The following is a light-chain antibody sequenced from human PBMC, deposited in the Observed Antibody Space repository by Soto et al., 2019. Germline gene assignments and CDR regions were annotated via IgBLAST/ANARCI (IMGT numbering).Light chain of an antibody. CDR3: SSYTSSRTLV. J-gene: IGLJ1*01. CDR2: EVS. Sequence: SALTQPASVSGSPGQSIPISFTGTSSDVGGYDYVSWYQQHPGKAPKLMIYEVSNRPSGVSNRFSGSKSGNTASLTISGLQAEDEADYYCSSYTSSRTLVFGTGTKLTVL. CDR1: SSDVGGYDY. V-gene: IGLV2-14*01.